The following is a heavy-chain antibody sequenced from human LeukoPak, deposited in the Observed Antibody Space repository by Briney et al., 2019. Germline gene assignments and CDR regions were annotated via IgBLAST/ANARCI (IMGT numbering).Heavy chain of an antibody. CDR2: IIPIFGTA. V-gene: IGHV1-69*13. Sequence: ASVKVSCKASGGTFSSYAISWVRQAPGQGLEWMGGIIPIFGTANYAQKFQGRVTITADESTSTAYMELSSLRSEDTAVYYCARDGIAARLGPGDAFDIWGQGTMVTVSS. CDR3: ARDGIAARLGPGDAFDI. CDR1: GGTFSSYA. D-gene: IGHD6-6*01. J-gene: IGHJ3*02.